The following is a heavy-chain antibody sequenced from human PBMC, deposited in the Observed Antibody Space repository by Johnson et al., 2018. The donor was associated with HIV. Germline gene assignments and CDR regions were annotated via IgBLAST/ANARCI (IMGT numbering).Heavy chain of an antibody. CDR1: GFTVSNNY. D-gene: IGHD3-22*01. J-gene: IGHJ3*02. Sequence: VHLVESGGGLVQPGGSLRLSCAASGFTVSNNYMSWVRQAPGKGLEWVSVIYTVGSQHYAASVRGGSPFSEDNSKNTRYLQMNGLRVEDTAVYYCARDFGYYYDRWAFDIWGQGTMVTVSS. CDR2: IYTVGSQ. V-gene: IGHV3-66*01. CDR3: ARDFGYYYDRWAFDI.